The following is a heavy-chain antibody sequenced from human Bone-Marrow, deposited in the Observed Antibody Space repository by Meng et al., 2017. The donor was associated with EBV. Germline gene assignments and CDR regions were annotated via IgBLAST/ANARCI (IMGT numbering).Heavy chain of an antibody. V-gene: IGHV3-21*01. CDR3: VREEYDPRDF. CDR2: IDYGGIST. J-gene: IGHJ4*02. D-gene: IGHD3-16*01. CDR1: GFIFNNYR. Sequence: VHLVESGGGLVEPGGSLRLSFAASGFIFNNYRMNWVRQAPGKGLEWVSVIDYGGISTYYADSVKGRFTISRDNAKNSVSLQMNNLRAEDTAVYYCVREEYDPRDFWGQGTLVTVSS.